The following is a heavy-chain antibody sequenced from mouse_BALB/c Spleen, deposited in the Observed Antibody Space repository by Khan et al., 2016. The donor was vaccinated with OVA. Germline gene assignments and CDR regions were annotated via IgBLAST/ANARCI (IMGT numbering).Heavy chain of an antibody. CDR1: GFTFSSYA. V-gene: IGHV5-6-5*01. Sequence: EVELVESGGGLVKPGGSLKLSCAASGFTFSSYAMSWVRQTPEKRLEWVASISSGGSTYYPDSVKGQFTISRDNARNILYLQMSSLRSEDTAMYYCARLYAMDYWGQGTSVTVSS. J-gene: IGHJ4*01. CDR2: ISSGGST. CDR3: ARLYAMDY.